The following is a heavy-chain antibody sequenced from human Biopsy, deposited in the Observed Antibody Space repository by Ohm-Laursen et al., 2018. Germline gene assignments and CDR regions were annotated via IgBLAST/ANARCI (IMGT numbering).Heavy chain of an antibody. CDR2: ISGNSDII. D-gene: IGHD3-10*01. Sequence: SLRLSCSAAGFTFSSYAMNWFRQAPGKGLEWVSTISGNSDIIYDTDSVKGRFTISRDNAKNTLYLQMNSLRVEDTAVYYCVSPSLSGSGMGFDPWGQGALVTVSS. CDR1: GFTFSSYA. J-gene: IGHJ5*02. CDR3: VSPSLSGSGMGFDP. V-gene: IGHV3-23*01.